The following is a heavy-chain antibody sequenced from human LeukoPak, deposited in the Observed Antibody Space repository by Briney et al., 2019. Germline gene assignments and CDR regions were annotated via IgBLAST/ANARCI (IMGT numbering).Heavy chain of an antibody. D-gene: IGHD5-18*01. CDR2: LTSGGVSA. CDR3: ASSLNTVMVSPYYLEY. CDR1: GFTFSDYS. J-gene: IGHJ4*02. Sequence: GGSLRLSCAASGFTFSDYSMTCIRQAPGQGLDGISFLTSGGVSAFYADSVMGRFPVSRDDARNSLSLYMHTLRADDTAVYYCASSLNTVMVSPYYLEYWGPGTLVTVSS. V-gene: IGHV3-11*04.